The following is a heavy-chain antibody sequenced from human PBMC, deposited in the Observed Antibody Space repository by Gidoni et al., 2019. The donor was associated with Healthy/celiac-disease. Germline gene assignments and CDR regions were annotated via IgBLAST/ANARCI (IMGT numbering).Heavy chain of an antibody. D-gene: IGHD3-3*01. CDR1: GSTFRSDS. CDR2: IKQDGSDK. J-gene: IGHJ6*02. CDR3: ARGTMSGVCDYYYYVMDV. V-gene: IGHV3-7*01. Sequence: EVQLVESGGGLVKHGGSRRLSCAPSGSTFRSDSKSWVRQVPGKGLGWVANIKQDGSDKYYVASVKGRFTLSRDNAKNSLYLQMNSLRAEDTAVYYCARGTMSGVCDYYYYVMDVWGQGTTVTVSS.